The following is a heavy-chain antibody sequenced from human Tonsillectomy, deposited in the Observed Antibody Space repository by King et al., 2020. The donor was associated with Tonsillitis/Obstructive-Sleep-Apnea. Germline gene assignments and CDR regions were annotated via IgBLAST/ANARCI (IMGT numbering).Heavy chain of an antibody. J-gene: IGHJ3*02. CDR2: ISGSSRTI. D-gene: IGHD6-6*01. CDR3: ARDRYSSSSSGAFDI. V-gene: IGHV3-48*02. Sequence: VQLVESGGGLVQPGGSLRLSCAASGFTFSSYSMNWVRQAPGNGLEWVSYISGSSRTIYYADSVKGRFTISRDNAKNSLYLQMNSLRDEDTAVYYCARDRYSSSSSGAFDIWGQGTMVTVSS. CDR1: GFTFSSYS.